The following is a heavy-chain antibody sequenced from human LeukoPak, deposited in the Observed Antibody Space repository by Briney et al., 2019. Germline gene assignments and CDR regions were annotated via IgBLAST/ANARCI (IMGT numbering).Heavy chain of an antibody. D-gene: IGHD3-3*01. CDR2: IWFDGSNK. CDR3: VAGVALDY. CDR1: GFTSGDYA. Sequence: GRSLRLSCTASGFTSGDYAMSWFRQAPGKGLEWVAVIWFDGSNKFYVDSVKGRFTISRDNSKNTVYLQMNSLRAEDTAVYYCVAGVALDYWGQGALVTVSS. J-gene: IGHJ4*02. V-gene: IGHV3-33*01.